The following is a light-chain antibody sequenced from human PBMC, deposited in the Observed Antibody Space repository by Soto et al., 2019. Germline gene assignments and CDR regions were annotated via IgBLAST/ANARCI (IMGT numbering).Light chain of an antibody. J-gene: IGKJ3*01. Sequence: DIQMTQSPPSLSASVGDRVTITCRASQGIRNYVAWYQQIPGKAPKLLIYAASTLQSGVPSRFSGSGSGTDFTLTINGLQPEDVATYSCQKYSSVPFFGPGTKVEIK. CDR1: QGIRNY. CDR3: QKYSSVPF. V-gene: IGKV1-27*01. CDR2: AAS.